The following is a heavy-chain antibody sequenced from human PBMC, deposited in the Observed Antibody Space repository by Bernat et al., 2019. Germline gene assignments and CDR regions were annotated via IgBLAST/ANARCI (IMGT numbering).Heavy chain of an antibody. CDR2: IIPILGIA. CDR1: GGTFSSYT. CDR3: ARDRYSGYDRESLAGNWFDP. Sequence: QVQLVQSGAEVKKPGSSVKVSCKASGGTFSSYTISWVRQAPGQGLEWMGRIIPILGIANYAQKFQGRVTITADKSTSTAYMELSSLRSEDTAVYYCARDRYSGYDRESLAGNWFDPWGQGTLVTVSS. V-gene: IGHV1-69*08. J-gene: IGHJ5*02. D-gene: IGHD5-12*01.